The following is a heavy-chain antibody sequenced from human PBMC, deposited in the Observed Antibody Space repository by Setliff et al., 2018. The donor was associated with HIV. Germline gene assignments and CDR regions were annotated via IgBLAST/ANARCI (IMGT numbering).Heavy chain of an antibody. Sequence: GESLKISCKGSEYSFTNNWIGWVRQMPGKGLEWVAIIYPGDSETRYSPSFEGQVTISVDRSINTAYLQWSSLKASDTAIYYCTRHPLRPGIAGYFYSVDVWGTGTTVTVSS. D-gene: IGHD3-9*01. J-gene: IGHJ6*03. V-gene: IGHV5-51*01. CDR3: TRHPLRPGIAGYFYSVDV. CDR2: IYPGDSET. CDR1: EYSFTNNW.